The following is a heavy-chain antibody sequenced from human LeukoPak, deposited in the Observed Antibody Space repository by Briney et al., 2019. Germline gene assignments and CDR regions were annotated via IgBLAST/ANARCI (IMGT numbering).Heavy chain of an antibody. CDR2: FNPSGGST. J-gene: IGHJ1*01. D-gene: IGHD6-19*01. CDR1: GYTFTSYY. Sequence: ASVKVSCKASGYTFTSYYMHWVRQAPGQGLDWMGIFNPSGGSTSYAQKFQGRVTMTRDTSTSTVYMELSSLRSEDTAVYYCARYSVAGTGSEYFQHWGQGTLVTVSS. CDR3: ARYSVAGTGSEYFQH. V-gene: IGHV1-46*01.